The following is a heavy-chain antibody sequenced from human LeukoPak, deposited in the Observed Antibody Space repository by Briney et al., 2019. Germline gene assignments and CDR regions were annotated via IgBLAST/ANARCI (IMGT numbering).Heavy chain of an antibody. D-gene: IGHD3-22*01. CDR1: GGSISSGDYY. CDR2: IYYSGST. J-gene: IGHJ3*02. Sequence: SETLSLTCTVSGGSISSGDYYWSWIRQPPGKGLEWIGYIYYSGSTYYNPSLKSRVTISVDTSNNQFSLKLSSVTAADTAVYHCARGRAYYDSKAFDIWGQGTMVTVSS. CDR3: ARGRAYYDSKAFDI. V-gene: IGHV4-30-4*01.